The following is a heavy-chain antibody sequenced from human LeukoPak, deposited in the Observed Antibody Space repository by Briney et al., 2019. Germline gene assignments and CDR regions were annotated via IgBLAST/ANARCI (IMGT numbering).Heavy chain of an antibody. Sequence: ASVKVSCKVSGDILSELSTHWVRQTPGKGFEWMGGFDPAAGTTLYAQTFQDRIIMTEDTSTGTTYMELGSLTSDDTAMYYCATLAVPAAKRGVWGQGTLVTVSS. V-gene: IGHV1-24*01. D-gene: IGHD3-10*01. J-gene: IGHJ4*02. CDR3: ATLAVPAAKRGV. CDR2: FDPAAGTT. CDR1: GDILSELS.